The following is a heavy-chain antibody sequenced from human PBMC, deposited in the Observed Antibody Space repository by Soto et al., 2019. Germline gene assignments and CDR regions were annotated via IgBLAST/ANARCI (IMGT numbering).Heavy chain of an antibody. V-gene: IGHV1-24*01. Sequence: VKVSCKVSGYTLTELSMHWVRQAPGKGLEWMGGFDPEDGETIYAQKFQGRVTMTEDTSTDTAYMELSSLRSEDTAVYYCATVGYGSGSIWGMDVWGQGTTVTVSS. CDR3: ATVGYGSGSIWGMDV. CDR2: FDPEDGET. J-gene: IGHJ6*02. D-gene: IGHD3-10*01. CDR1: GYTLTELS.